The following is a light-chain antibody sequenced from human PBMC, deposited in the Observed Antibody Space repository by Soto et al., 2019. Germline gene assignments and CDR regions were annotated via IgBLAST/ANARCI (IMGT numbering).Light chain of an antibody. CDR3: SSYAGSNNFVV. Sequence: QSALTQPPSASGSPGQSVAISCTGTGSDVGAYNYVSWYQQHPGKAPKLMIFDVGKRPSGVPDRFSGSKSGNTASLTVSGLQAEDEADYYCSSYAGSNNFVVFGGGTQLTVL. J-gene: IGLJ2*01. CDR2: DVG. V-gene: IGLV2-8*01. CDR1: GSDVGAYNY.